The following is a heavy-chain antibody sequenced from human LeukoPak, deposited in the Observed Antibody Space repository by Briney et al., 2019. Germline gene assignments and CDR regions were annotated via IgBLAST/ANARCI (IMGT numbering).Heavy chain of an antibody. J-gene: IGHJ4*02. CDR3: AKDGDLSGYYFTTLYYFDY. CDR1: GFTFSSYA. CDR2: ISGSGGST. Sequence: GGSLRLSCAASGFTFSSYAMSWVRQAPGKGLEWVSAISGSGGSTYYADSVKGRFTISRDNSKNTLYLQMNSLRAEDTAVYYCAKDGDLSGYYFTTLYYFDYWGQGTLVTVSS. V-gene: IGHV3-23*01. D-gene: IGHD2/OR15-2a*01.